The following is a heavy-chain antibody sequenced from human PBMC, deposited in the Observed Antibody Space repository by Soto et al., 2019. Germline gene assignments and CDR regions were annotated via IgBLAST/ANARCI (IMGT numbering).Heavy chain of an antibody. D-gene: IGHD3-22*01. CDR3: ARWLRNGMHV. Sequence: QVQLVQSGAEVKKPGASVKVSCKASGYTFINYGISWVRQAPGQGLEWMGWISTYNGNTKYAQKVQGRVTMITDTSTSTAYMELRSLRSDDTAVYYCARWLRNGMHVWGQGTTVAVSS. CDR2: ISTYNGNT. V-gene: IGHV1-18*01. J-gene: IGHJ6*02. CDR1: GYTFINYG.